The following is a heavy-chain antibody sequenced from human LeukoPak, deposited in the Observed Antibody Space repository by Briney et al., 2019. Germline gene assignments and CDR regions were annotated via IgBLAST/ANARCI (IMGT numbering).Heavy chain of an antibody. V-gene: IGHV3-21*01. D-gene: IGHD2-2*01. CDR2: ISSSSSYI. Sequence: PGGSLRLSCAASGFTFSSYSMNWVRQAPGKGLEWVSSISSSSSYIYYADSVKGRFTISRDNAKNSLYLQMNSLRAEDTAVYYCARVFRDIVVVPAATNDYWGQGTLVTVSS. CDR1: GFTFSSYS. J-gene: IGHJ4*02. CDR3: ARVFRDIVVVPAATNDY.